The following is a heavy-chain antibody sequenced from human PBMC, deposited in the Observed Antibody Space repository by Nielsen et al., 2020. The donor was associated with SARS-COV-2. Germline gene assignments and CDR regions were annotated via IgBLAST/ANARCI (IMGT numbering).Heavy chain of an antibody. CDR3: ARDRGVEAAITTAFDI. V-gene: IGHV3-23*01. CDR2: ISGSGGFT. D-gene: IGHD2-15*01. Sequence: GESLKISCGASGFTFSVYWMSWVRQAPGKGLEWVSAISGSGGFTYNADSVMGRVTISRDNSENTLYLEMHSLRAEDTALYYCARDRGVEAAITTAFDIWGQGTMVTVSS. J-gene: IGHJ3*02. CDR1: GFTFSVYW.